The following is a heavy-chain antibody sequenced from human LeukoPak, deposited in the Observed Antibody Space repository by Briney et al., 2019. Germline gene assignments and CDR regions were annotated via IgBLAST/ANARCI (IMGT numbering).Heavy chain of an antibody. CDR1: GFTFSSYS. Sequence: GGSLRLSCAASGFTFSSYSMNWVRQAPGKGLEWVSSISSSSSYIYYADSVKGRFTISRDNAKNSLYLQMNSLRAEDTAVYYCAKRGYCSSTSCYTAGTYYYYYYMDVWGKGTTVTVSS. V-gene: IGHV3-21*01. CDR3: AKRGYCSSTSCYTAGTYYYYYYMDV. J-gene: IGHJ6*03. CDR2: ISSSSSYI. D-gene: IGHD2-2*02.